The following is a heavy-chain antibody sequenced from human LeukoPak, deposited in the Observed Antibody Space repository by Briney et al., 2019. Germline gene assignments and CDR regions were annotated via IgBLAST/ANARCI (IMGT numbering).Heavy chain of an antibody. Sequence: GGSLRLSCAASGFTFRNHWMTWVRQAPGKGLEWVANINQRGSEIYYVDSVRGRFTISRDNAKNSLYLQMNILRAEDTAVYYCVRRYMATSAEDFEYWGQGTLVTVFS. CDR3: VRRYMATSAEDFEY. CDR1: GFTFRNHW. J-gene: IGHJ4*02. D-gene: IGHD3-16*02. CDR2: INQRGSEI. V-gene: IGHV3-7*01.